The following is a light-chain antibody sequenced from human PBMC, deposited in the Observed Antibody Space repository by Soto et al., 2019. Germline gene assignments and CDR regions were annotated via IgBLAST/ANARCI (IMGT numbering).Light chain of an antibody. CDR2: EVS. J-gene: IGLJ1*01. V-gene: IGLV2-14*01. CDR1: SSDVGGYNY. Sequence: QSVLAQPASVSGSPGQSITISCTGTSSDVGGYNYVSWYQQHPGKAPKLMIYEVSNRPSGVSNRFSGSKSGNTASLTISELQAEDEADYYCSSYTSSSPLFGTGTKVTV. CDR3: SSYTSSSPL.